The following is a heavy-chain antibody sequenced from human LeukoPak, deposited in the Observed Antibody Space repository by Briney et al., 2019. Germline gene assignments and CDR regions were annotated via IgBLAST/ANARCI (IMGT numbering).Heavy chain of an antibody. Sequence: GGSLRLSCAASGFTFSNYWMHWVRQVPGKGLVWVSRINDDGTFTTYADSVKGRFTISRDNAKNTLYLQMNSLRAEDTAVYYCGREILEPGKTLTYWGQGSLITVSS. CDR3: GREILEPGKTLTY. D-gene: IGHD1-14*01. V-gene: IGHV3-74*01. CDR1: GFTFSNYW. CDR2: INDDGTFT. J-gene: IGHJ4*02.